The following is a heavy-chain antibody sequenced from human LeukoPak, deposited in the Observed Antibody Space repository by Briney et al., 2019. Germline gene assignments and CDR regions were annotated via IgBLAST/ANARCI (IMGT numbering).Heavy chain of an antibody. V-gene: IGHV3-11*05. J-gene: IGHJ4*02. D-gene: IGHD6-13*01. CDR1: GFTFSDYY. CDR2: ISSSSSYA. CDR3: ARVETSSWYEYYFDY. Sequence: GGSLRLSCAASGFTFSDYYMSWIRQAPGKGLEWVSYISSSSSYANYADSVKGRFTISRDNAKNSLYLQMNSLRAEDTAVYYCARVETSSWYEYYFDYWGQGTLVTVSS.